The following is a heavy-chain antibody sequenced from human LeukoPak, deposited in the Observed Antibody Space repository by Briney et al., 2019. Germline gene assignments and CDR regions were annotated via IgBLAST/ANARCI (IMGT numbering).Heavy chain of an antibody. CDR1: GYTFTSYD. CDR2: MNPNSGNT. CDR3: ARETGLAVAGTDYYYYYMDV. J-gene: IGHJ6*03. Sequence: GASVKVPCKASGYTFTSYDINWVRQATGQGLEWMGWMNPNSGNTGYAQKFQGRVTMTRNTSISTAYMELSSLRSEDTAVYYCARETGLAVAGTDYYYYYMDVWGKGTTVTISS. V-gene: IGHV1-8*01. D-gene: IGHD6-19*01.